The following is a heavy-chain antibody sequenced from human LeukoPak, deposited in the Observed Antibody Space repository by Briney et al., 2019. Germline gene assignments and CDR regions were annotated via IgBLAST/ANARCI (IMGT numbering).Heavy chain of an antibody. J-gene: IGHJ4*02. Sequence: PGRSLRLSCAASGFSFSSYGMHWVRQGPGKGLEWVAVISYDGSNKYYADSVKGRLTISRDNSKNTLYLQMNSLRAEDTAVYYCAKDAVFGDYEWVFDYWGQGTLVTVSS. V-gene: IGHV3-30*18. CDR1: GFSFSSYG. D-gene: IGHD4-17*01. CDR3: AKDAVFGDYEWVFDY. CDR2: ISYDGSNK.